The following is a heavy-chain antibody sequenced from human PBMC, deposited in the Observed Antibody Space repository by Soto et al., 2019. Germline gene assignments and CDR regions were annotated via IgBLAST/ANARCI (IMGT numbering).Heavy chain of an antibody. CDR3: AKSRIEGAHDSFDI. J-gene: IGHJ3*02. D-gene: IGHD3-22*01. V-gene: IGHV3-23*01. Sequence: GGSLRLSCAASGFAYSTYAMNWVRQAPGKRLEWVSGISAGGQITDYADSVRGRVSISRDNSKNTVFLHMSSLRAEDTAIYYCAKSRIEGAHDSFDIWGQGTTVTVSS. CDR2: ISAGGQIT. CDR1: GFAYSTYA.